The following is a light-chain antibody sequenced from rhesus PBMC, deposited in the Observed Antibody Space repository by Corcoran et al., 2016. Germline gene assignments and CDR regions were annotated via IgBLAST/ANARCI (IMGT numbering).Light chain of an antibody. J-gene: IGKJ1*01. CDR1: QAISNE. Sequence: DIQMTQSPSSLSASVGDKVTITCRASQAISNEVAWYQQKPGKAPQLLIYAASSLKSGVTLRFSGSGSGTDFTRTVSGLQPEDLAVYYLQQRLTCPQTFCQGTKVEIK. V-gene: IGKV1-33*01. CDR3: QQRLTCPQT. CDR2: AAS.